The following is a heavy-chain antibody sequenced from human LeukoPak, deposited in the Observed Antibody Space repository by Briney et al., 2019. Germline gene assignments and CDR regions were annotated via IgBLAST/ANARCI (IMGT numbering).Heavy chain of an antibody. CDR3: ARDRVPGSPFDY. Sequence: PGGSLRLSCAASEFTFSSYSMNWVRQAPGKGLEWVSSISSSSSYIYCADSVKGRFTISRDNAKNTLYLQMNSLRAEDTAVYYCARDRVPGSPFDYWGQGALVTVSS. J-gene: IGHJ4*02. V-gene: IGHV3-21*01. CDR1: EFTFSSYS. D-gene: IGHD3-10*01. CDR2: ISSSSSYI.